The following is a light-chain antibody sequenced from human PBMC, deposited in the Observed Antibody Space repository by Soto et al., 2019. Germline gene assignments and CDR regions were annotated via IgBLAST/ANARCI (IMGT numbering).Light chain of an antibody. CDR1: SSDVGGYNY. J-gene: IGLJ2*01. CDR3: SSYTSSSSVL. Sequence: QSALTQPASVSESPGQSITISCTGSSSDVGGYNYVSWYQHHPGKAPKLIIYDVSNRPSGVSNRFSGSKSGNTASLTISGLQAEDEADYYCSSYTSSSSVLFGGGTKVTVL. CDR2: DVS. V-gene: IGLV2-14*03.